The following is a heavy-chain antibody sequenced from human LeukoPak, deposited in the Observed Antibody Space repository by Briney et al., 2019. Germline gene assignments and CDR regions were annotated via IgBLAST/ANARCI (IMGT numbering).Heavy chain of an antibody. CDR1: GGSISSGDYY. CDR2: IYYSGST. D-gene: IGHD3-3*01. CDR3: ARGVWSGYYTGRARPVLFDP. J-gene: IGHJ5*02. V-gene: IGHV4-30-4*08. Sequence: SETLSLTCTVSGGSISSGDYYWSWIRQPPGKGLECIGYIYYSGSTYYNPSLKSRVTISVDTSKNQFSLKLSSVTAADTAVYYCARGVWSGYYTGRARPVLFDPWGQGTLVTVSS.